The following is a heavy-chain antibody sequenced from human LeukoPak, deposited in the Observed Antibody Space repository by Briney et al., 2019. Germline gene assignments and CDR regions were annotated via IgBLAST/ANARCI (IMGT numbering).Heavy chain of an antibody. CDR1: GGSISSSNYY. Sequence: SETLSLTCTVSGGSISSSNYYWGWIRQPPGKGLEWIGSIYYSGSTYYKSSLKSRVTISADTSKNQFSLRLTSVTATDTAVYYCARQPPFFGDYGGYWGQGTLVTVSS. CDR2: IYYSGST. CDR3: ARQPPFFGDYGGY. J-gene: IGHJ4*02. V-gene: IGHV4-39*01. D-gene: IGHD4/OR15-4a*01.